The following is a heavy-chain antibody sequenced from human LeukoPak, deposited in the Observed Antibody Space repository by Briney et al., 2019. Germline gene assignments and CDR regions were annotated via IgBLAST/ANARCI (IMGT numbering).Heavy chain of an antibody. J-gene: IGHJ4*02. Sequence: GGSLRLSCAASGFPFSSYAMSWIRQAPGKGLEWLSAISPTTGTTSYADSVKGRFTISRDNSRGTLYLQMNGLRAEATAKYYCATKPSNGDRYFDYWGQGALVTVSS. CDR2: ISPTTGTT. CDR1: GFPFSSYA. V-gene: IGHV3-23*01. D-gene: IGHD4-17*01. CDR3: ATKPSNGDRYFDY.